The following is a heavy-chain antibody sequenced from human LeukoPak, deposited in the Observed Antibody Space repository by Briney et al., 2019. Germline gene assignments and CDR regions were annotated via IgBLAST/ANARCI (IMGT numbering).Heavy chain of an antibody. Sequence: SQTLSLTCAISGDSVSSNSAAWNWIRQSPSRGLEWLGRTYYRSKWYNDYAVSVKSRITINPDTSKNQFSLQLNSVTPEDTAVYYCARVGPLLRSTLYGMDVWGQGTTVTVSS. V-gene: IGHV6-1*01. CDR2: TYYRSKWYN. D-gene: IGHD3-3*01. J-gene: IGHJ6*02. CDR1: GDSVSSNSAA. CDR3: ARVGPLLRSTLYGMDV.